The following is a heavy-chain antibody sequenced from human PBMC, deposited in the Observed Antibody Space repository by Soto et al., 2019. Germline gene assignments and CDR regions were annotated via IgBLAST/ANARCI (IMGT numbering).Heavy chain of an antibody. Sequence: QVQLVQSGTEVKKPGSSVNVSCKASGGTFRNYPINWVRQAPGQGLEWMGSIFPLTDIPDYAQNFQARLTITADKSTSTAYMELSSLTSDDTAMYFFARAPLVVLNYFESWGQGTLVTVSS. CDR3: ARAPLVVLNYFES. V-gene: IGHV1-69*02. J-gene: IGHJ4*02. CDR2: IFPLTDIP. CDR1: GGTFRNYP.